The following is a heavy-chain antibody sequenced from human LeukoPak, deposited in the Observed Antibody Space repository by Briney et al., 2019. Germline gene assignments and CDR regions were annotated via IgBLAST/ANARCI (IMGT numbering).Heavy chain of an antibody. CDR1: GYTFPSYF. Sequence: ASVKVSCKASGYTFPSYFMHWVRQAPGQGLEWMGIINPTGGSTTYAQKFQGRVTMTEDASTDTAYMELSSLRSEDTAVYYCATSSRYYDSSGYYGTRDWGQGTLVTVSS. CDR3: ATSSRYYDSSGYYGTRD. V-gene: IGHV1-46*01. D-gene: IGHD3-22*01. CDR2: INPTGGST. J-gene: IGHJ4*02.